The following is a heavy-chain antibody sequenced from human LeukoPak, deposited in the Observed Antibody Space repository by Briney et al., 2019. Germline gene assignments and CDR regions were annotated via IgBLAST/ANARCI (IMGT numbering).Heavy chain of an antibody. D-gene: IGHD5-24*01. CDR2: IINSGVST. CDR1: GFTFTNYG. CDR3: AKRRDGYNSGAFDI. J-gene: IGHJ3*02. Sequence: PGGSLRLSCAASGFTFTNYGMSWVRQAPGKGLEWVSEIINSGVSTYLADSVQGRFTISRDDSVNTLYLQTSRLRAEDTAVYFCAKRRDGYNSGAFDIWGQGTMVTVSS. V-gene: IGHV3-23*01.